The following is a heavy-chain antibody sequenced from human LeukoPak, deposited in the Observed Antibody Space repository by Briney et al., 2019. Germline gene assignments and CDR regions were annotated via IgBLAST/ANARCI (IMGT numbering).Heavy chain of an antibody. D-gene: IGHD2-15*01. CDR3: VKDKAPLLQSTSSAFDH. CDR2: IRYDASDK. V-gene: IGHV3-30*02. J-gene: IGHJ4*02. Sequence: PGGSLRLSCAASGFTFNIYGMHWVRQAPGKGLEWVTFIRYDASDKYYVESVQGRFSISRDNSRNTVYLQMNSLRHEDTALYYCVKDKAPLLQSTSSAFDHWGQGTHVTVSS. CDR1: GFTFNIYG.